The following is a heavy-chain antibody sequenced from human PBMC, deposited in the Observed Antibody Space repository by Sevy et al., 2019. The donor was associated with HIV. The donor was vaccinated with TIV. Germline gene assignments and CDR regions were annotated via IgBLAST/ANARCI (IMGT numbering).Heavy chain of an antibody. Sequence: GESLKISCAASGFTFSSYGMHWVRQAPGKGLEWVAVISYDGSNKYTPDSVKGRFTISSDNSKNTLYLQMNSLRAEDRAVYYCAKVRITMVRGLYYGMDVWGQRTTVTVSS. V-gene: IGHV3-30*18. J-gene: IGHJ6*02. CDR1: GFTFSSYG. CDR2: ISYDGSNK. D-gene: IGHD3-10*01. CDR3: AKVRITMVRGLYYGMDV.